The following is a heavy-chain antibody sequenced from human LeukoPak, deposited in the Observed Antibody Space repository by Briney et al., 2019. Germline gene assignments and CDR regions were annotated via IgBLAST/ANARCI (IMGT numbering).Heavy chain of an antibody. CDR3: ARHDDYSRTFDI. CDR2: IYYSGTT. V-gene: IGHV4-61*10. J-gene: IGHJ3*02. Sequence: SETLSLTCTVSNVSISSGSHYWNWIRQPAGKGLEWIGYIYYSGTTDYNPSLRSRVTISVDTSKNQFSLKLSSVTAADTAVYYCARHDDYSRTFDIWGQGTLVTVSS. CDR1: NVSISSGSHY. D-gene: IGHD4-11*01.